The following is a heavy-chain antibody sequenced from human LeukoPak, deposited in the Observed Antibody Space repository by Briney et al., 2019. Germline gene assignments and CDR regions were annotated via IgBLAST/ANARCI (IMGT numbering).Heavy chain of an antibody. CDR3: AREAMMGHTTFDY. J-gene: IGHJ4*02. V-gene: IGHV4-59*01. D-gene: IGHD3-22*01. CDR2: IYYSGST. CDR1: GCSISSYY. Sequence: PSETLSLTCTVSGCSISSYYWSWIRQPPGKGLEWIGYIYYSGSTNCNPSLKSRVTISVDTSKNQFSLKLSSVTAADTAVYYCAREAMMGHTTFDYWGQGTLVTVSS.